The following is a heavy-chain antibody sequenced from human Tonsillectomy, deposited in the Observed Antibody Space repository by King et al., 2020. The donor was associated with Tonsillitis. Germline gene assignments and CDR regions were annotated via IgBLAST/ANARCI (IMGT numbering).Heavy chain of an antibody. Sequence: VQLVESGGGLAQPGGPLRLSCEASGFSFSSYALSWSGQAPGKGLGWFPTIGGSGASTYYADPVEGRFTVSRDNSKNTLHLQMNSLRAEDTAVYYCAKQSCSGGSCTCDYWGQGTLVTVSS. D-gene: IGHD2-15*01. CDR3: AKQSCSGGSCTCDY. CDR2: IGGSGAST. CDR1: GFSFSSYA. V-gene: IGHV3-23*04. J-gene: IGHJ4*02.